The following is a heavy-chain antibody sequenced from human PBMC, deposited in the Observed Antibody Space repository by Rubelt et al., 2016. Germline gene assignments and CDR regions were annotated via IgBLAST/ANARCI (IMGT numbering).Heavy chain of an antibody. V-gene: IGHV3-64D*09. D-gene: IGHD1-7*01. J-gene: IGHJ6*02. CDR1: GFTFSSCA. CDR2: ISGNGGSI. Sequence: EVQLLESGGALVQPGGSLRLSCAASGFTFSSCAMHWVRQAPAKGLEYVSAISGNGGSIYYSDSLRDRITISEDNSKNTLYLQMTSLRAEDTAVYYWVKDRRTTTARVGMDFWGQGTTVTVSS. CDR3: VKDRRTTTARVGMDF.